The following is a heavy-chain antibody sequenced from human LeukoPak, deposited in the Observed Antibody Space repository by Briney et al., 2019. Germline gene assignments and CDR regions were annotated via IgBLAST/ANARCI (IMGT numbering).Heavy chain of an antibody. CDR3: ARGVVGATLARYCYYGMDV. Sequence: ASVKVSCKASGGTFSSYAISWVRQAPGQGLEWMGGIIPIFGTANYAQKFQGRVTITADESTSTAYMELSSLRSEDTAVYYCARGVVGATLARYCYYGMDVWGQGTTVTVSS. D-gene: IGHD1-26*01. CDR1: GGTFSSYA. J-gene: IGHJ6*02. CDR2: IIPIFGTA. V-gene: IGHV1-69*13.